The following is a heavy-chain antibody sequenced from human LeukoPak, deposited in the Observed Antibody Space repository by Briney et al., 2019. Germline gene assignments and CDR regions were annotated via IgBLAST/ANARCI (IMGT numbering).Heavy chain of an antibody. Sequence: SETLSVTCTVPGGSIFSSSSYRAWIRQPPGNGLECIGSIFYSLTTHYSPSLKGRFSMSIDTSKNQFFLKLNTVTAADTAVYYCARHDHSDHGYPNWFDPWGQGILVTVSS. CDR1: GGSIFSSSSY. CDR2: IFYSLTT. J-gene: IGHJ5*02. CDR3: ARHDHSDHGYPNWFDP. D-gene: IGHD5-12*01. V-gene: IGHV4-39*01.